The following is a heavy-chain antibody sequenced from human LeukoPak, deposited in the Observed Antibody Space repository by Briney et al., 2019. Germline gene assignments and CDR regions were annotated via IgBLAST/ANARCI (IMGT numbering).Heavy chain of an antibody. CDR2: ISGSGGST. CDR3: AKGRVGGSYWYFDL. CDR1: GFTFSSYA. Sequence: PGGSLRLSCAASGFTFSSYAMSWVRQTPGKGLEWVSGISGSGGSTEYADSVKGRFTISRDNSKNTLYLQMNSLRVEDTAVYYCAKGRVGGSYWYFDLWGRGTLVTVSS. V-gene: IGHV3-23*01. D-gene: IGHD2-15*01. J-gene: IGHJ2*01.